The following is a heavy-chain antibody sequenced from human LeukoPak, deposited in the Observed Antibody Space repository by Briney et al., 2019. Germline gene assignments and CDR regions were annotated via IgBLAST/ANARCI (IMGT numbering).Heavy chain of an antibody. V-gene: IGHV3-23*01. Sequence: GGSLRLSCAACGFTFSSYAMSWVRQAPGKGLEWVSAISGSGGSTYYADSVKGRFTISRDNSKNTLYLQMNSLRAEDTAVYYCAKSISRPYYMDVWGKGTTVTVSS. CDR1: GFTFSSYA. J-gene: IGHJ6*03. D-gene: IGHD3-3*02. CDR2: ISGSGGST. CDR3: AKSISRPYYMDV.